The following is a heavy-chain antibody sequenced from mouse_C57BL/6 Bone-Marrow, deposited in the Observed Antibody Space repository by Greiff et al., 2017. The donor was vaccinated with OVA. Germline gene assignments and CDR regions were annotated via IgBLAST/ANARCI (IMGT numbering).Heavy chain of an antibody. D-gene: IGHD2-3*01. V-gene: IGHV1-50*01. Sequence: QVQLQQPGAELVKPGASVKLSCKASGYTFTSYWMQWVKQRPGQGLEWIGELDPSDSYTNYNQKFKGKATLTVDTSSSTAYMQLSSLTSEDSAVYYCARWLLGDYYAMDYWGQGTSVTVSS. CDR1: GYTFTSYW. J-gene: IGHJ4*01. CDR3: ARWLLGDYYAMDY. CDR2: LDPSDSYT.